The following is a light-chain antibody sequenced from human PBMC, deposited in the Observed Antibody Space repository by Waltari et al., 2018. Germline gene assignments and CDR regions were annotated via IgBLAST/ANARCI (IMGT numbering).Light chain of an antibody. V-gene: IGKV1-5*03. J-gene: IGKJ1*01. CDR3: QQYFTYPWT. Sequence: DIQMTQSPSTLSASLGDRVTITCRASQNINVWLAWYQQKPGKAPSFLIYKTSNLHNGVPSRFSGSGSGTEFTLTISSLQPDDFATYACQQYFTYPWTFGQGTKVEV. CDR2: KTS. CDR1: QNINVW.